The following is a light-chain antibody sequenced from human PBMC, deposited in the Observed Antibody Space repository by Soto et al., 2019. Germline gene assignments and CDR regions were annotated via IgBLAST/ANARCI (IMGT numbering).Light chain of an antibody. J-gene: IGLJ3*02. Sequence: QSALTQPASVSGSPGQSITISCTGTSSDVGGYNSVSWYQRHPGKAPKLMIYEVSNRPSGVSNRFSGSKSGNTASLTISGLQAEDEADYYCSSYTSSSTWVFGGGTKVTVL. CDR2: EVS. CDR1: SSDVGGYNS. V-gene: IGLV2-14*01. CDR3: SSYTSSSTWV.